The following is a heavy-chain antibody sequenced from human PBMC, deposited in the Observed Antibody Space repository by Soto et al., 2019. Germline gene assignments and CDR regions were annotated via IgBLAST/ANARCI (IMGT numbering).Heavy chain of an antibody. CDR3: AKGQSWAAYFDY. D-gene: IGHD3-10*01. J-gene: IGHJ4*02. V-gene: IGHV3-23*01. CDR2: ISGSGGST. Sequence: LRRSGAASGFTFSSYAMSWVRQAPGKGLEWVSAISGSGGSTYYADSVKGRFTISRDNSKNTLYLQMNSLRAEDTAVYYCAKGQSWAAYFDYWGQGTLVTVSS. CDR1: GFTFSSYA.